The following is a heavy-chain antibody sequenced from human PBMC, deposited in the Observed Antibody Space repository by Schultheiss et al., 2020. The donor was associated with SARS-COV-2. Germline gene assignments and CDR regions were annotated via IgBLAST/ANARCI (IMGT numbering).Heavy chain of an antibody. Sequence: GESLKISCKGSGYSFTSFWISWVRQMPGKGLEWMGRIDPSDSYTNYSPSFQGHVTISADKSISTAYLQWSSLKASDTAMYYCARLSIVGSSGWYGGWFDPWGQGTLVTVSS. J-gene: IGHJ5*02. D-gene: IGHD6-19*01. CDR1: GYSFTSFW. CDR3: ARLSIVGSSGWYGGWFDP. V-gene: IGHV5-10-1*01. CDR2: IDPSDSYT.